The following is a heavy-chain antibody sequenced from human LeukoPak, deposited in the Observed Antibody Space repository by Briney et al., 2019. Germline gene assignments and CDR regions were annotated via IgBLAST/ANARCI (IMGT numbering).Heavy chain of an antibody. J-gene: IGHJ4*02. D-gene: IGHD3-3*01. CDR1: GFTFSSYS. V-gene: IGHV3-48*02. CDR2: ISSNSSTI. Sequence: GGSLRLSCAASGFTFSSYSMNWVRQAPGKGLEWVSYISSNSSTIYYADSVKGRFTISRDNAKNSLYLQMNSLRDEDTAVYYCARGSIFGVVRYYFDYWGQGTLVTVSS. CDR3: ARGSIFGVVRYYFDY.